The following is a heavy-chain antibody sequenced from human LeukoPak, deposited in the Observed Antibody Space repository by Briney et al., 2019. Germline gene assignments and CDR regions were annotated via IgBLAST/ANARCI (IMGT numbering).Heavy chain of an antibody. J-gene: IGHJ4*02. CDR3: TTVLLSTRYNLCEY. D-gene: IGHD5-24*01. CDR1: GFTFSSYW. Sequence: GGSLLLSCAASGFTFSSYWMHWVRQVPGKGLVWVSRINSDGSRTTYADSVKGAFTISRENAKNTLYLEKNSLRAENTAVYYCTTVLLSTRYNLCEYWGQGNLVTVSS. CDR2: INSDGSRT. V-gene: IGHV3-74*03.